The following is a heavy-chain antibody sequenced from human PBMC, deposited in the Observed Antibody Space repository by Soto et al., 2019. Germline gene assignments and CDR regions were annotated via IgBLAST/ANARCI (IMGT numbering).Heavy chain of an antibody. CDR1: GYTFTSYG. CDR3: ARGRASGSYYLLDY. V-gene: IGHV1-18*01. CDR2: ISAYNGNT. Sequence: ASVKVSCKASGYTFTSYGISWVRQAPGQGLEWMGWISAYNGNTNYAQKFQGRVTMTRDTAIRTAYMEVSRLRSDDTAVYYCARGRASGSYYLLDYWGQGTLVTVSS. J-gene: IGHJ4*02. D-gene: IGHD3-10*01.